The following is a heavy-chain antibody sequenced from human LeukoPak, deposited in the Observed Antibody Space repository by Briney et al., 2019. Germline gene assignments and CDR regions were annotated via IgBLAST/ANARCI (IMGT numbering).Heavy chain of an antibody. V-gene: IGHV3-9*01. D-gene: IGHD2-15*01. CDR2: ISYSSETI. Sequence: GGSLRLSCAASGFPFDEHAMHWVRQAPGKGLEWVSGISYSSETIGYVDSVKGRFTISRDNSKNTLYLQMNSLRAEDTAIYYCAKNGDRGAYCSGGSCYPYYYYYIDVWGKGTTVTISS. CDR3: AKNGDRGAYCSGGSCYPYYYYYIDV. CDR1: GFPFDEHA. J-gene: IGHJ6*03.